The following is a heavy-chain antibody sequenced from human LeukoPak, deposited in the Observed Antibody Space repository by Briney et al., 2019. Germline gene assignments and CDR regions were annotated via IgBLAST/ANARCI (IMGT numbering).Heavy chain of an antibody. CDR2: ISWNSGSL. Sequence: PGGSLRLSCAASGFTFDDYAMHWVRQAPGKGLEWVSGISWNSGSLGYADSVKGRFTISRDNAKNSLYLQMNSLRAEDTALYYCAKDRGSGYYYYYGMDVWGQGTTVTVSS. J-gene: IGHJ6*02. CDR1: GFTFDDYA. V-gene: IGHV3-9*01. D-gene: IGHD3-10*01. CDR3: AKDRGSGYYYYYGMDV.